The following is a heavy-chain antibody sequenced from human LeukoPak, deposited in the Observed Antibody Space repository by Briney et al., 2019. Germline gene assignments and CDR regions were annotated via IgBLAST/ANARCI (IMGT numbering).Heavy chain of an antibody. V-gene: IGHV3-23*01. CDR3: AKDFRIGYSAHFDY. CDR1: GFTFRSHA. Sequence: PGGSLRLSCVGCGFTFRSHAMSWVRQAPEKGLEFVSGIYENGGTTYYADSVKGRFSTSRDNSKNTLYLQMDSLRGEDTAVYYCAKDFRIGYSAHFDYWGQGALVTVSS. J-gene: IGHJ4*02. D-gene: IGHD2-21*01. CDR2: IYENGGTT.